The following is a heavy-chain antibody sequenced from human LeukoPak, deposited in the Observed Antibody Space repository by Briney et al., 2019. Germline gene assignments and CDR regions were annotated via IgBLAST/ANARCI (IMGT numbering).Heavy chain of an antibody. CDR3: AKDPRRYSRTGGYFDY. CDR2: ISSSGSTI. CDR1: GFTFSSYE. Sequence: GGSLRLSCAASGFTFSSYEMNWVRQAPGKGLEWVSYISSSGSTIYYADSVKGRFTISRDNAKNSLYLQMNSLRAEDMAVYYCAKDPRRYSRTGGYFDYWGQGTLVTVSS. J-gene: IGHJ4*02. D-gene: IGHD6-13*01. V-gene: IGHV3-48*03.